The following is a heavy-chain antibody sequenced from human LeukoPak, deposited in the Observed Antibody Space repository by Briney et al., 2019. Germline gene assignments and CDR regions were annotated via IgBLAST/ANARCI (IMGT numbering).Heavy chain of an antibody. Sequence: SVKVSCKASGGTFSSYAISWVRQAPGQGLEWMGRIIPIFGTANYAQKFQGRVTITTDESTSTAYMELSSLRSDDTAVYYCARVGVQRAGTDYYYYYMDVWGKGTTVTVSS. V-gene: IGHV1-69*05. CDR2: IIPIFGTA. CDR1: GGTFSSYA. D-gene: IGHD6-13*01. J-gene: IGHJ6*03. CDR3: ARVGVQRAGTDYYYYYMDV.